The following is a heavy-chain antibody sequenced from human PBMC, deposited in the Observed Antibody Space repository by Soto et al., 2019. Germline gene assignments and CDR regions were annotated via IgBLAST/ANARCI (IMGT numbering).Heavy chain of an antibody. J-gene: IGHJ4*02. CDR3: ARGRVDGGELDL. V-gene: IGHV3-33*01. CDR1: GFTFRTYG. Sequence: VQLVESGGGVVQPGRSLRLSCAASGFTFRTYGMYWVRQAPGKGLEWVAVIWYDASNKYYADSVKGRFTISRDNSENTLSLQMNSLRAEDTAMYYCARGRVDGGELDLWGQGTLVTVSS. D-gene: IGHD1-26*01. CDR2: IWYDASNK.